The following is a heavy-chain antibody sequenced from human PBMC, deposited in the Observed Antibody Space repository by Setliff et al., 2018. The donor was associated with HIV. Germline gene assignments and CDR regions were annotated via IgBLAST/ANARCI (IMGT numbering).Heavy chain of an antibody. CDR3: ARGDYGSGSYYPYYFDY. D-gene: IGHD3-10*01. J-gene: IGHJ4*02. CDR2: IIPIYGTP. V-gene: IGHV1-69*13. CDR1: GGTFSSYP. Sequence: SVKVSCKASGGTFSSYPINWVRQAPGQGLEWMGGIIPIYGTPIYAQKFQGRVTITADESTSTAYMELSSLRSEDTAVYYWARGDYGSGSYYPYYFDYWGQGTLVTVSS.